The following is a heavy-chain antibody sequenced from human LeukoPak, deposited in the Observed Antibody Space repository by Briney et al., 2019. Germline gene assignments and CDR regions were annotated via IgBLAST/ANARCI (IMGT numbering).Heavy chain of an antibody. J-gene: IGHJ6*02. CDR3: ARQITILGVGGMDV. D-gene: IGHD3-3*01. CDR2: IYYSGST. CDR1: GGSISSYY. Sequence: SETLSLTCTVSGGSISSYYWSWIRQPPGKGLEWIGYIYYSGSTNYNPSLKSRVTISVDTSKNQFSLKLSSVTAADTAVYYCARQITILGVGGMDVWGQGTTVTVSS. V-gene: IGHV4-59*01.